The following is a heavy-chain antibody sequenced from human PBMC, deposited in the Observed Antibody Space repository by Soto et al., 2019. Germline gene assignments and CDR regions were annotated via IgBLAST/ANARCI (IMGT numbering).Heavy chain of an antibody. V-gene: IGHV5-10-1*01. CDR2: IDPSDSYT. CDR1: GYSFTSYW. D-gene: IGHD3-22*01. J-gene: IGHJ4*02. Sequence: GESLKISCKGSGYSFTSYWITWVRQMPGKGLECMGRIDPSDSYTNYSPSFQGHVTISADKSINTAYLQWSSLKASDTAMYYCAKLGYDSSGYYMYYFDYWGQGTLVTV. CDR3: AKLGYDSSGYYMYYFDY.